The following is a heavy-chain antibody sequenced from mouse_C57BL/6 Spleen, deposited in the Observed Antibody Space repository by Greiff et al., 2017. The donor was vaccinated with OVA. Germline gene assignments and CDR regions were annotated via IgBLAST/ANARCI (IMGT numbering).Heavy chain of an antibody. V-gene: IGHV3-6*01. J-gene: IGHJ4*01. CDR1: GYSITSGYY. CDR3: ARDNEDYAMDY. Sequence: EVQVVESGPGLVKPSQSLSLTCSVTGYSITSGYYWNWIRQFPGNKLEWMGYISYDGSNNYNPSLKNRISITRDTSKNQFFLKLNSVTTEDTATYYCARDNEDYAMDYWGQGTSVTVSS. CDR2: ISYDGSN.